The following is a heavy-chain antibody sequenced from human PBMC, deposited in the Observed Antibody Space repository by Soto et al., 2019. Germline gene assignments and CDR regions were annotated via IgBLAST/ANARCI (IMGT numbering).Heavy chain of an antibody. J-gene: IGHJ4*02. CDR3: ARHHDS. V-gene: IGHV4-59*08. CDR2: IYYSGST. CDR1: GASISSYY. Sequence: XXTLYLPFTVSGASISSYYWSWIRQPPGKGLEWIGYIYYSGSTNYNPSLKSRVTISVDTSKNQLSLKLSSVTAADTAVYYCARHHDSWGQGTLVTVSS.